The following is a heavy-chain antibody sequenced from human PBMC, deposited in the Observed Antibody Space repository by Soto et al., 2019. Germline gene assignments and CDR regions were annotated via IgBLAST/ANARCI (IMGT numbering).Heavy chain of an antibody. CDR2: IYYSGST. V-gene: IGHV4-31*03. D-gene: IGHD2-15*01. Sequence: SETLSLTCSVSGGSISSGGYYWSWIRQYPGKGLEWIGYIYYSGSTYYNPSLKSRVTISVDTSKNQFSLKLSSVTAADTAVYYCARDLRGYCKFDPWGQGTLVTVSS. J-gene: IGHJ5*02. CDR1: GGSISSGGYY. CDR3: ARDLRGYCKFDP.